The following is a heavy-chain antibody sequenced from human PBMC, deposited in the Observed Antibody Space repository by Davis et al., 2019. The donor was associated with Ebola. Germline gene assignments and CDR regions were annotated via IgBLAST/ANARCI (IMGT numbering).Heavy chain of an antibody. CDR2: TYYSSKWYT. J-gene: IGHJ4*02. V-gene: IGHV6-1*01. CDR3: ARGTHYAHDY. Sequence: PSETLSLTCAISGDSVSGSSGAWNWIRQSPSRGLEWLGRTYYSSKWYTDSTLSVKSRITISADTAKNQLSLHLDSVTPEDTAVYYCARGTHYAHDYWGQGTLVTVSS. D-gene: IGHD2-2*01. CDR1: GDSVSGSSGA.